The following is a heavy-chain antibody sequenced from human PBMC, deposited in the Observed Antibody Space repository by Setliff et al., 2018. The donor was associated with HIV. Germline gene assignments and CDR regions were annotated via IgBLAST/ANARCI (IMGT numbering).Heavy chain of an antibody. CDR1: GGSISSHY. CDR2: IYYNGIT. D-gene: IGHD6-13*01. Sequence: SETLSLTCTVSGGSISSHYWSWIRQPPGKGLEWIGGIYYNGITNYNPSLKSRVTISVDKSKNQFSLKLSSVTAADTAVYYWARGGGGSWPLYYGMDVWGQGTTVTVSS. J-gene: IGHJ6*02. CDR3: ARGGGGSWPLYYGMDV. V-gene: IGHV4-59*11.